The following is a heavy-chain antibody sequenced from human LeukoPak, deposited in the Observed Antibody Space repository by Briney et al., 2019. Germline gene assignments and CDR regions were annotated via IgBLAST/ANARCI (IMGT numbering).Heavy chain of an antibody. V-gene: IGHV1-2*02. CDR2: INPNNGGT. D-gene: IGHD2-2*01. CDR1: AYTFTGYY. CDR3: ARGRESSTSSYPN. Sequence: ASVKVSCKASAYTFTGYYVHWVRQAPGQGLEWMGWINPNNGGTYYAQKFQGRVTMTRDTSITTASMELSRLRSDDTAVYYCARGRESSTSSYPNWGQGSLVTVSS. J-gene: IGHJ4*02.